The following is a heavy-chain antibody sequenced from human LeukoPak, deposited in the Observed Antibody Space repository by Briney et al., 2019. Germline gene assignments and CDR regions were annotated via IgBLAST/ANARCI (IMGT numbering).Heavy chain of an antibody. CDR3: ASFRLYSSSSLDY. Sequence: PSETLSLTCTVSGGSISSRNYFWGWVRQPPGKGLEWIGTIYYSGSTYYNPSLKSRVTISVDTSKNQFSLKLSSVTAADTAVYYCASFRLYSSSSLDYWGQGTLVTVSS. CDR1: GGSISSRNYF. J-gene: IGHJ4*02. V-gene: IGHV4-39*07. CDR2: IYYSGST. D-gene: IGHD6-6*01.